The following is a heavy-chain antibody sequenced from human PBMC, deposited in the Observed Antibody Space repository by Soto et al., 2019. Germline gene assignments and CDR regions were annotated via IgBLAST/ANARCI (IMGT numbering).Heavy chain of an antibody. D-gene: IGHD6-13*01. CDR3: ALGRYSNTWYDAFDY. CDR1: GYTFTSYD. J-gene: IGHJ4*02. V-gene: IGHV1-8*02. Sequence: QVQLVQSGAEVKKPGASVKVSCKASGYTFTSYDINWVRQATGQGLEWMGWMNPNSGNTGHAQKFQGRVTMTRNTSRITGYMELSSLRSEDTAVYYCALGRYSNTWYDAFDYWGQGTLVTVSS. CDR2: MNPNSGNT.